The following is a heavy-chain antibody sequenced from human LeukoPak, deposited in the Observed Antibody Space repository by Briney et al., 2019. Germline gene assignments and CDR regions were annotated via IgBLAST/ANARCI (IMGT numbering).Heavy chain of an antibody. D-gene: IGHD3-3*01. CDR2: IGSSVSTR. Sequence: GGSLRLSCAVSGFTFSSYSMNWVRRAPGKGLEWVSYIGSSVSTRYYADSVKGRFTISRDNGKHSLYLQMNSLRAEDTAVYHCAREGSDFWSGYSNGYFDYWGQGTLVTVSS. CDR1: GFTFSSYS. V-gene: IGHV3-48*01. J-gene: IGHJ4*02. CDR3: AREGSDFWSGYSNGYFDY.